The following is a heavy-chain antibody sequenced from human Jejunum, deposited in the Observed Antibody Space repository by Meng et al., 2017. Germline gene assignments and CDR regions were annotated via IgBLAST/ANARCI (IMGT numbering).Heavy chain of an antibody. CDR3: AVSYYYDSSGRVAFDI. J-gene: IGHJ3*02. V-gene: IGHV3-74*01. D-gene: IGHD3-22*01. CDR2: LNSDGSST. CDR1: GFTFSRYW. Sequence: GESLKISCAASGFTFSRYWMHWVRQAPGKGLVWVSRLNSDGSSTKYADSVKGRFTISRDNAKNTLYLQMNSLRAEDTAVYYCAVSYYYDSSGRVAFDIWGHGITVTVSS.